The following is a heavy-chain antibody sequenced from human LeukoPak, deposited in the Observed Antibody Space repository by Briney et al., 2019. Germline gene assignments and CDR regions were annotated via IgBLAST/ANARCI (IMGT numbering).Heavy chain of an antibody. V-gene: IGHV1-69*13. D-gene: IGHD2-15*01. Sequence: SVKVSCKASGYTFTTYGISWVRQAPGQGLEWMGGIIPIFGTANYAQKFQGRVTITADESTSTAYMELSSLRSEDTAVYYCARSVVVAEGAYYFDYWGQGTLVTVSS. CDR2: IIPIFGTA. CDR3: ARSVVVAEGAYYFDY. CDR1: GYTFTTYG. J-gene: IGHJ4*02.